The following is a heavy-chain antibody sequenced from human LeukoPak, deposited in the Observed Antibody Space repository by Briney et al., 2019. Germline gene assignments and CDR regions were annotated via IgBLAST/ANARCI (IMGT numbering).Heavy chain of an antibody. J-gene: IGHJ4*02. V-gene: IGHV3-21*01. D-gene: IGHD6-13*01. CDR1: GFTFSSFS. Sequence: GGSLRLSGAASGFTFSSFSRNWVRQAPGKGLEGVSSISSSSSYISYADSGKGRFTISRDNAKNSLYLQMNSLRAEDTAVYYCARSFLSIAAAATDYWGQGTLVTVSS. CDR3: ARSFLSIAAAATDY. CDR2: ISSSSSYI.